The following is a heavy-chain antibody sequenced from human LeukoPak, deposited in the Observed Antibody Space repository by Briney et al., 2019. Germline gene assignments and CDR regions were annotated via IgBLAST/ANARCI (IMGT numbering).Heavy chain of an antibody. D-gene: IGHD3-10*01. Sequence: GGSLRLSCAASGFTFSSYGMHWVRQAPGKGLEWVAVIWYDGSNKYYADSVKGRFTISRDNSKNTLYLQMNSLRAEDTAVYFCAKRGVVIRVFLVGFHKEAYYFDSWGQGALVTVSS. CDR1: GFTFSSYG. J-gene: IGHJ4*02. V-gene: IGHV3-33*06. CDR2: IWYDGSNK. CDR3: AKRGVVIRVFLVGFHKEAYYFDS.